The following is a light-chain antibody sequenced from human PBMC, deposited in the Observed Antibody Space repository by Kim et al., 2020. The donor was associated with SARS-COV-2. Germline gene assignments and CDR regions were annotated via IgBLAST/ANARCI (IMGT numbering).Light chain of an antibody. V-gene: IGKV3-15*01. J-gene: IGKJ2*01. CDR2: AAS. CDR3: QQYINWPKYT. CDR1: QGVSGS. Sequence: EIVMTQSPATLSVSPGESATLSCRASQGVSGSLAWYQQRPCQAPRLLIYAASTRAPGIPARFSGSGSGTEFTLTISSLQSEDFAVYYCQQYINWPKYTFGQGTKLEIK.